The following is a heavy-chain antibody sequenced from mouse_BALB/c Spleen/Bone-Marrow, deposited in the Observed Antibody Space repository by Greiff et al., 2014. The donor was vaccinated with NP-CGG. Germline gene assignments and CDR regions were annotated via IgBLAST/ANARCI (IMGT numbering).Heavy chain of an antibody. CDR2: INPGNGGT. CDR3: ARGSPY. V-gene: IGHV1S81*02. D-gene: IGHD6-2*01. J-gene: IGHJ3*01. Sequence: VQLQQSGAELVKPGASVKLSCKTSGYTFTNYYIYWVKQRPGQGLEWIGEINPGNGGTNFNERFKSKATLTVDKSSTTAYILLTSQTSEDSAVYYCARGSPYWGQGTLVTVSA. CDR1: GYTFTNYY.